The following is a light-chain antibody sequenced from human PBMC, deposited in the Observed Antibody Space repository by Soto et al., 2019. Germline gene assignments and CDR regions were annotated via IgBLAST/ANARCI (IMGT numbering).Light chain of an antibody. Sequence: DIVLTQTPDSLAVSLGERATINCKSSQSVLYSPNNKNYLAWYQQKPGQPPRLLVYWASTRESGVPDRFSGSGSGTDFTLTISSLQADDAAVYYCHQYHSAPQTVGQGTKVEIK. CDR3: HQYHSAPQT. CDR2: WAS. CDR1: QSVLYSPNNKNY. V-gene: IGKV4-1*01. J-gene: IGKJ1*01.